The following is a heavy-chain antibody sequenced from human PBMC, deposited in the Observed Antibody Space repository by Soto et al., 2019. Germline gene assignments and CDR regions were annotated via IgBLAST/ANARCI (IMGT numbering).Heavy chain of an antibody. V-gene: IGHV1-69*12. CDR2: IIPIFGTA. J-gene: IGHJ4*02. CDR3: ARESRYCSGGSCYFLPGIDY. Sequence: QVQLVQSGAEVKKPGSSVKVSCKASGGTFSSYAISWVRQAPGQGLEWMGGIIPIFGTANYAQKFQGRVTINADESTSNAHMEMSSLRSEETAVYYYARESRYCSGGSCYFLPGIDYWGQGTLVTVSS. CDR1: GGTFSSYA. D-gene: IGHD2-15*01.